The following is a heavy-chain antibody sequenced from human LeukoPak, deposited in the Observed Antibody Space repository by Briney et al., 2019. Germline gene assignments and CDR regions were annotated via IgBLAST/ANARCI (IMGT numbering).Heavy chain of an antibody. CDR3: ARDRAGGIDY. J-gene: IGHJ4*02. Sequence: SETLSLTCTVSGGSISNYYWSWIRQPPGKGLEWIGYIYYSGSTNYNPSLKSRVTISVDTSKNQFSLKLSSVTAADTAVYYCARDRAGGIDYWGQGTLVTVSS. D-gene: IGHD1-14*01. CDR2: IYYSGST. V-gene: IGHV4-59*01. CDR1: GGSISNYY.